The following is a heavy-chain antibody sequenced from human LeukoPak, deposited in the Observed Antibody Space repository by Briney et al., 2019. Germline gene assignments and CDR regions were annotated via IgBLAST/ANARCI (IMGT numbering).Heavy chain of an antibody. CDR1: GGTFSSYA. CDR2: IIPIFGTA. V-gene: IGHV1-69*05. Sequence: SVKVSCKASGGTFSSYAISWVRQAPGQGLEWMGGIIPIFGTANYAQKFQGRVTITTDESTSTAYMELSSLRSEDTAVYYCARGDSGSYLLFDYWGQGTLVTVSS. J-gene: IGHJ4*02. D-gene: IGHD1-26*01. CDR3: ARGDSGSYLLFDY.